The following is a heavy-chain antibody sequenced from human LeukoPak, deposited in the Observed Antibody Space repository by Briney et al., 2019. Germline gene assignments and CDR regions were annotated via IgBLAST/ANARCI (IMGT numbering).Heavy chain of an antibody. D-gene: IGHD3-10*01. J-gene: IGHJ5*02. V-gene: IGHV1-2*02. CDR3: ARDRTMVRGVIIRSVWFDP. CDR1: GYTFTGYY. CDR2: INPNSGGT. Sequence: ASVKVSCKASGYTFTGYYMHWVRQAPGQGLEWMGWINPNSGGTNYAQKFQGRVTMTRNTSISTAYMELSSLRSEDTAVYYCARDRTMVRGVIIRSVWFDPWGQGTLVTVSS.